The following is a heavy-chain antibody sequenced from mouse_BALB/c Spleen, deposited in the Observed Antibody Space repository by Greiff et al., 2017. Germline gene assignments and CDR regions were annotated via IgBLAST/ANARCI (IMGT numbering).Heavy chain of an antibody. J-gene: IGHJ3*01. CDR1: GYSFTGYF. CDR2: INPYNGDT. Sequence: VQLQQSGPELVKPGALVKISCKASGYSFTGYFMNWVMQSHGKSLEWIGRINPYNGDTFYNQKFKGKATLTVDKSSSTAHMELRSLASEDSAVYYCARNDGYFAYWGQGTLVTVSA. V-gene: IGHV1-20*02. D-gene: IGHD2-3*01. CDR3: ARNDGYFAY.